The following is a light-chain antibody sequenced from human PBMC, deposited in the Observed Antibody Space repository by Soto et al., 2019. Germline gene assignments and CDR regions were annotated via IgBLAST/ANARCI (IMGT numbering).Light chain of an antibody. V-gene: IGKV1-6*01. CDR3: LQDSTYPRT. CDR2: ASS. CDR1: QDIRNE. J-gene: IGKJ1*01. Sequence: AIQMTQSPLSLSASVGDRVTITCRASQDIRNELAWYQQRPGKAPNLLIYASSTLQSGVPSRFRGSGSGTDFTLTISSLQPDDFATYHCLQDSTYPRTFGQGTKVEI.